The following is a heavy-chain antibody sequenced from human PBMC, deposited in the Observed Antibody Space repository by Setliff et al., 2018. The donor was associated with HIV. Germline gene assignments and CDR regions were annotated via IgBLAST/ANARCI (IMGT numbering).Heavy chain of an antibody. Sequence: SQTLSLTCSVSGGSLISGGYYWTWIRQRPGKGLEWIGYIYYTGKTYSNPSLSSRLTMSVDTSKNQFTLKLRSVTAADTAVYYCARDLTSNSNCFDPWGQGVLVTVSS. V-gene: IGHV4-31*02. D-gene: IGHD4-4*01. CDR2: IYYTGKT. J-gene: IGHJ5*02. CDR3: ARDLTSNSNCFDP. CDR1: GGSLISGGYY.